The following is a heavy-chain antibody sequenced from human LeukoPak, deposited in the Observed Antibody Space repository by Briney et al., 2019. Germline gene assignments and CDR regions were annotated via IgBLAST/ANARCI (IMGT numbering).Heavy chain of an antibody. V-gene: IGHV3-73*01. Sequence: GGSLRLSCAASGFTFSGSGIHWVRQASGKGLEWVGRIRSKANSYATAYAASVEGRFAISRDDSKNTAYLQMNSLKIEDTAVYYCTRHANPSDYWGQGTLVTVSS. CDR3: TRHANPSDY. CDR2: IRSKANSYAT. J-gene: IGHJ4*02. D-gene: IGHD1-14*01. CDR1: GFTFSGSG.